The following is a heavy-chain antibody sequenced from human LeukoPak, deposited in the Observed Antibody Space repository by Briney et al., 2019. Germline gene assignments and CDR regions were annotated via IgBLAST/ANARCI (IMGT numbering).Heavy chain of an antibody. CDR1: GFTFSDYY. J-gene: IGHJ5*02. D-gene: IGHD3-16*01. V-gene: IGHV3-11*01. Sequence: GGSLRLSCTASGFTFSDYYMSWIRQAPGKGLEWVSYIDSSGSTIYYADSVKGRFTLSRDNAKNSLYLQMNSLRAEDTAVYYCAGDKRGIGFDPWGQGTLVTVSS. CDR2: IDSSGSTI. CDR3: AGDKRGIGFDP.